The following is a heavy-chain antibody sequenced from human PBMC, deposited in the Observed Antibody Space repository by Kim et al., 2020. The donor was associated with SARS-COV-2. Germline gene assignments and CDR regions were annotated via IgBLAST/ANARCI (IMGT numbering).Heavy chain of an antibody. D-gene: IGHD2-15*01. Sequence: NKYYADSVKGRFTISRDNSKNTLYLQMNSLRAEDTAVYYCAKERRPAIDYWGQGTLVTVSS. CDR3: AKERRPAIDY. CDR2: NK. J-gene: IGHJ4*02. V-gene: IGHV3-33*06.